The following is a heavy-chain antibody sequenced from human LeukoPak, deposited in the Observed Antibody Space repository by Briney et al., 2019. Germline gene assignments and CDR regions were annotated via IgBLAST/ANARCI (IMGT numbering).Heavy chain of an antibody. Sequence: SQTLSLTCAISGDSVSSNSAAWNWIRQSPSRGLEWLGRTYYRSKWYNDYAVSVKSRITINPDTSKNQFSLQLNSVTPEDTAVYYCARDSDHDFWSGSSYGMDVWGQGTTVTVSS. J-gene: IGHJ6*02. D-gene: IGHD3-3*01. V-gene: IGHV6-1*01. CDR2: TYYRSKWYN. CDR1: GDSVSSNSAA. CDR3: ARDSDHDFWSGSSYGMDV.